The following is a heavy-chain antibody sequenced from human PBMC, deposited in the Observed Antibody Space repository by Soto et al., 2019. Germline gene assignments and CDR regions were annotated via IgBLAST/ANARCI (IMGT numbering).Heavy chain of an antibody. Sequence: SGPTLVNPPQPLTLTCTFSGFSLSTSGVGVGWIRQPPGKALEWLALIYWDDDKRYSPSLKSRLTITKDTSKNQVVLTMTNMDPVDTATYYCAHSWAARAQAPFDYWGQGTLVTVSS. J-gene: IGHJ4*02. CDR3: AHSWAARAQAPFDY. CDR2: IYWDDDK. CDR1: GFSLSTSGVG. D-gene: IGHD6-13*01. V-gene: IGHV2-5*02.